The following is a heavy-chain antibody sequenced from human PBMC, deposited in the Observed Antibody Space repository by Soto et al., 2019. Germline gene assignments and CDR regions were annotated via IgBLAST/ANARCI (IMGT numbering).Heavy chain of an antibody. J-gene: IGHJ4*02. CDR3: ARGVDSWSGYLF. Sequence: SETLSLTCALYGGSFDGYYWSWIRQSPGKGLEWIGEIHHSGSTKYNPSLKSRVSLSVGTSTKQFSLKMTSMTAADRGVYYCARGVDSWSGYLFWGQGTPVTVSS. CDR1: GGSFDGYY. V-gene: IGHV4-34*01. D-gene: IGHD3-3*01. CDR2: IHHSGST.